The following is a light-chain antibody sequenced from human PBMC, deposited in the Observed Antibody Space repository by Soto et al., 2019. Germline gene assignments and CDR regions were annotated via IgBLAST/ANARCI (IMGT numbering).Light chain of an antibody. CDR3: ASYTNSGNLEV. J-gene: IGLJ3*02. V-gene: IGLV2-14*01. CDR2: EVS. CDR1: SSDVGGYNF. Sequence: QSALTQPASVSGSPGQSITISCTGTSSDVGGYNFVSWYQQHPGKAPKLMIYEVSNRPSGVSNRFSGSKSGNTASLTISGLQAEDEADYYCASYTNSGNLEVFGGGTKLTVL.